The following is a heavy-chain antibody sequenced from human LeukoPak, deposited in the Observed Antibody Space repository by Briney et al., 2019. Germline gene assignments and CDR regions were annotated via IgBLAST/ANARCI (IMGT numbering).Heavy chain of an antibody. CDR3: ARDMGYYYDSSGYYDY. D-gene: IGHD3-22*01. Sequence: NTSETLSLTCTVSGGSISSSSYYWGWIRQPPGKGLEWIGSIYYSGSTYYNPSLKSRVTISVDTSKNQFSLKLSSVTAADTAVYYCARDMGYYYDSSGYYDYWGQGTLVTVSS. V-gene: IGHV4-39*07. J-gene: IGHJ4*02. CDR1: GGSISSSSYY. CDR2: IYYSGST.